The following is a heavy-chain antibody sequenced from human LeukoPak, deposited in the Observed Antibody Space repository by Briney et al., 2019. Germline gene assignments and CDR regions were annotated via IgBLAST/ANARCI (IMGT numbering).Heavy chain of an antibody. CDR3: AKDRTSGSYRYFDY. CDR1: GFTFSSYA. CDR2: IRGSGGST. J-gene: IGHJ4*02. Sequence: GGSLRLSCAASGFTFSSYAMSWVRQAPGEGLEWVSAIRGSGGSTYYADSVKGRCTISRDNSKNTLYLQMNSLRAEDTAVYYCAKDRTSGSYRYFDYWGQGSLVTVSS. D-gene: IGHD1-26*01. V-gene: IGHV3-23*01.